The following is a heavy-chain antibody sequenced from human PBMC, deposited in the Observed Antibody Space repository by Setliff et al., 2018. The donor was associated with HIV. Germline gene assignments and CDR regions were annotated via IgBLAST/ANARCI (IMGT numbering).Heavy chain of an antibody. D-gene: IGHD6-6*01. CDR2: ISWDGGNT. Sequence: GGSLRLSCAASGFTFDDYTMHWVRQAPGKGLEWVSVISWDGGNTYYADSVKGRFTISRDNSKNSLYLQMNSLRTEDTAMYYCVKNIGGYSSSSVFDYWGQGTLVTVSS. CDR3: VKNIGGYSSSSVFDY. V-gene: IGHV3-43*01. J-gene: IGHJ4*02. CDR1: GFTFDDYT.